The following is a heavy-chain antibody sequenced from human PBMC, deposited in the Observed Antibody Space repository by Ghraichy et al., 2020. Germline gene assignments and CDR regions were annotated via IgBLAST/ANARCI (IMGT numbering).Heavy chain of an antibody. J-gene: IGHJ6*02. CDR3: AKAIPTIFGRYYYYGMDV. V-gene: IGHV3-43*01. CDR2: ISWDGGST. Sequence: GGSLRLSCAASGFTFDDYTMHWVRQAPGKGLEWVSLISWDGGSTYYADSVKGRFTISRDNSKNSLYLQMNSLRTEDTALYYCAKAIPTIFGRYYYYGMDVWGQGTTVTVSS. D-gene: IGHD3-3*01. CDR1: GFTFDDYT.